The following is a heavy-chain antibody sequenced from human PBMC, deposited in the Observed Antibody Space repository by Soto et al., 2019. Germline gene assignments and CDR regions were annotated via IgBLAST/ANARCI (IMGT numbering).Heavy chain of an antibody. D-gene: IGHD1-26*01. Sequence: PGGSLRLSCVGSGFIFSNNGMHWVRQTPGKGLEWVAFMSYDGSDTYYADSVKGRFTISRDNSKNTLYLQMNSLRAEDTAVYYCAKDPLREPQYWGQGTLVTVSS. CDR3: AKDPLREPQY. CDR1: GFIFSNNG. CDR2: MSYDGSDT. J-gene: IGHJ4*02. V-gene: IGHV3-30*12.